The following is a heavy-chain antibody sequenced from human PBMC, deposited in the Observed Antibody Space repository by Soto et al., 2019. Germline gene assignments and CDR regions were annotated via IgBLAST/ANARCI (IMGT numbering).Heavy chain of an antibody. CDR2: ISYDGSNK. V-gene: IGHV3-30-3*01. Sequence: QAGGSLRLSCAASGFTFSSYAMHWVRQAPGKGLEWVAVISYDGSNKYYADSVKGRFTISRDNSKNTLYLQMNSLRAEDTAVYYCARTSCGGSCYSGYYYYGMDVWGQGTTVTVSS. CDR1: GFTFSSYA. J-gene: IGHJ6*02. D-gene: IGHD2-15*01. CDR3: ARTSCGGSCYSGYYYYGMDV.